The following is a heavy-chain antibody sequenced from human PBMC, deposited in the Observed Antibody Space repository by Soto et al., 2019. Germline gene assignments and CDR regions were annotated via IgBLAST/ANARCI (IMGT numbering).Heavy chain of an antibody. CDR1: GGTFSRYA. V-gene: IGHV1-69*13. D-gene: IGHD3-22*01. CDR2: IVPLFGTA. CDR3: ARGAYYDRGAYYFFF. Sequence: SVKVSCKASGGTFSRYARSWVRQAPGQGPEWMGGIVPLFGTANYAQKFQGRVTITADESTSTAYMELSSLRSEDTAVYYCARGAYYDRGAYYFFFWGQGTLVAVSS. J-gene: IGHJ4*02.